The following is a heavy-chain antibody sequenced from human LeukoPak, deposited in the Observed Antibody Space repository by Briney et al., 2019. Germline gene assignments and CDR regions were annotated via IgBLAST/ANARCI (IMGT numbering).Heavy chain of an antibody. V-gene: IGHV3-30*02. CDR2: IHYDGSHK. D-gene: IGHD1-26*01. J-gene: IGHJ4*02. CDR3: ARETEFSGSFFVDY. CDR1: GFTFNTYD. Sequence: GGSLRLSCAASGFTFNTYDMHWVRQAPGKGLEWVAFIHYDGSHKYYADSVKGRFTISRDNSKNTVSLQMNSLRAEDTALYYCARETEFSGSFFVDYWGQGTLVTVSS.